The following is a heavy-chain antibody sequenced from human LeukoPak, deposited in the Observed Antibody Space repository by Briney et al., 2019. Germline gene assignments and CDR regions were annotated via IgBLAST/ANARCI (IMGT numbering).Heavy chain of an antibody. D-gene: IGHD4-17*01. Sequence: GGSLRLSCAASGFTVSSNYMSWVRQAPGKGLERVSVIYSGGSTYYADSVKGRFTISRDNSKNTLYLQMNSLRAEDTAVYYCARDKNGDYDFDYWGQGTLVTVSS. J-gene: IGHJ4*02. CDR1: GFTVSSNY. V-gene: IGHV3-66*01. CDR3: ARDKNGDYDFDY. CDR2: IYSGGST.